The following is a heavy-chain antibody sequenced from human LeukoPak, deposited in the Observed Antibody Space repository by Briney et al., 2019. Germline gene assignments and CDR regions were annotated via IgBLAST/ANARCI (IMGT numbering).Heavy chain of an antibody. Sequence: PGGSLRLSCAASGFTVSSNYMSWVRQAPGKGLEWVSVIYSGGSTYYADSVKGRFTISRDNSKNTLYLQMNSLRAEDTAVYYCAREGGATLTKGRKYYFDYWGQGTLVTVSS. J-gene: IGHJ4*02. V-gene: IGHV3-53*01. D-gene: IGHD3-16*01. CDR2: IYSGGST. CDR1: GFTVSSNY. CDR3: AREGGATLTKGRKYYFDY.